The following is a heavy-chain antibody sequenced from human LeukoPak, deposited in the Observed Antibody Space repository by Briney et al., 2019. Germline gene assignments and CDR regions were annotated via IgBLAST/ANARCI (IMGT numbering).Heavy chain of an antibody. CDR1: GFTFSRYW. V-gene: IGHV3-7*01. Sequence: TGGSLRLSCAVSGFTFSRYWMSWVRQAPGKGLEWVANIKQDGSEKYYVDSVKDRFTISRDNSKSSLYLQMNSLRAEDTAVYYCAREHTYYYDSSGYYYVSENYYFDYWGQGTLVTVSS. CDR2: IKQDGSEK. CDR3: AREHTYYYDSSGYYYVSENYYFDY. D-gene: IGHD3-22*01. J-gene: IGHJ4*02.